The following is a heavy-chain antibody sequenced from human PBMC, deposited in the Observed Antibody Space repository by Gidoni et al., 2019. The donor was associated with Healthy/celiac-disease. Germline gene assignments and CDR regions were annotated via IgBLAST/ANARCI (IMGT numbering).Heavy chain of an antibody. CDR2: IYSGGST. Sequence: EVQLVESGGGLVQPGGSLRLSCAASGFPVSSNYISWVRQAPGKGLEWVSVIYSGGSTYYADSVKGRFTTSRDNSKNTLYLQMNSLRAEDTAVYYCARDLFVYYYYGMDVWGQGTTVTVSS. D-gene: IGHD3-16*01. CDR3: ARDLFVYYYYGMDV. CDR1: GFPVSSNY. J-gene: IGHJ6*02. V-gene: IGHV3-66*02.